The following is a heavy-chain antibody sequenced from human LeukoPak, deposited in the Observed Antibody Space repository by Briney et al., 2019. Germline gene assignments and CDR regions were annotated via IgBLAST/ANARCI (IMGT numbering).Heavy chain of an antibody. J-gene: IGHJ4*02. CDR1: GFTFSSYA. D-gene: IGHD3-22*01. Sequence: GGSLRLSSAASGFTFSSYAMSWVRQAPGKGLEWVSSITSSGGSTYYAGSVKGQFTISRDSSKNTVYLQMNSLRAEDTAVYYCAKDRPNYYDSSGHYYRRNGDYWGQGTLVTVSS. CDR3: AKDRPNYYDSSGHYYRRNGDY. CDR2: ITSSGGST. V-gene: IGHV3-23*01.